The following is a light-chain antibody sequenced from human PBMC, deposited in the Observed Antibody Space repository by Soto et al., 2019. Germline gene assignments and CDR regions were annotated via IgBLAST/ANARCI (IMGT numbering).Light chain of an antibody. J-gene: IGKJ2*01. Sequence: DIQMTQSPSTVSASVGDGVTITCRASQSISTWLAWYQQKPGKAPNLLIYDASTLESGGPSGFNGSGSGTEFTLTISSLQPDDSATYYCQQYNSYPYTFGQGTKREIK. CDR1: QSISTW. V-gene: IGKV1-5*01. CDR2: DAS. CDR3: QQYNSYPYT.